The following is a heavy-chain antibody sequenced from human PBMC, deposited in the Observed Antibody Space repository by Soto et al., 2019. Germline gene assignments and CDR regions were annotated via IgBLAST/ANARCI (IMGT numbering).Heavy chain of an antibody. Sequence: QVQLVQSGAEVKKPGASVKVSCKASGYTFTSYAMHWVRQAPGQRLEWMRWINAGNGNTKYSQKFQGRVTITRDTSASTAYMELSSLRSEDTAVYYCARSGSLYWYIDLWGRGALVTVSS. CDR1: GYTFTSYA. CDR2: INAGNGNT. J-gene: IGHJ2*01. D-gene: IGHD1-26*01. V-gene: IGHV1-3*01. CDR3: ARSGSLYWYIDL.